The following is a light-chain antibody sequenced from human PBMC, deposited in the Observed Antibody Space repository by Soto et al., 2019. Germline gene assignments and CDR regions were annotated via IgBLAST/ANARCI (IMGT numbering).Light chain of an antibody. CDR3: AAWDDSLHGVA. Sequence: QSVLTQPPSASGTPGQSVTLSCSGSTSNIRSNAVNWYQQLPGTAPKLLIYKNNQRPSGVPDRFSGSKFGTSASLAISGLQSEDEADYHCAAWDDSLHGVAFGGGTKLTVL. CDR2: KNN. V-gene: IGLV1-44*01. CDR1: TSNIRSNA. J-gene: IGLJ3*02.